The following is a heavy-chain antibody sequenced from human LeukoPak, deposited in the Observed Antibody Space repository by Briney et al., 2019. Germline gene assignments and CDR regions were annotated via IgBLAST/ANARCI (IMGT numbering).Heavy chain of an antibody. CDR2: IYSGGST. D-gene: IGHD1-20*01. CDR3: ASIPTYNWNDGYYFDY. Sequence: PGGSLRLSCAASGFTVSSNYMSWVRQAPGKGLEWVSVIYSGGSTYYADSVKGRFTVSRDNSKNTLYLQMNSLRAEDTAVYYCASIPTYNWNDGYYFDYWGQGTLVTVSS. J-gene: IGHJ4*02. CDR1: GFTVSSNY. V-gene: IGHV3-53*01.